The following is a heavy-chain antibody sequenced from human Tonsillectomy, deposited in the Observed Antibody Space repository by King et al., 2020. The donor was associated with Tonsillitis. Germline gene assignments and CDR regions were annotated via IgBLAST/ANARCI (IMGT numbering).Heavy chain of an antibody. D-gene: IGHD2-2*02. CDR2: IFVGSGNT. J-gene: IGHJ4*02. Sequence: MQLVQSGPEVKKPGTSVKVSCKASGFTFTSSAMQWVRQARGQRLEWIGWIFVGSGNTNYAQKFQERVTITRDLSTSTAYMELSSLRSEDTAVYYCAALCSSTSCYTGYFDYWGQGTLVTVSS. CDR3: AALCSSTSCYTGYFDY. CDR1: GFTFTSSA. V-gene: IGHV1-58*02.